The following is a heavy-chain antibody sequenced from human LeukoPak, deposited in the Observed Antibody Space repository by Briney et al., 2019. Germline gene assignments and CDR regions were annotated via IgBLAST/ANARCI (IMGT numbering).Heavy chain of an antibody. J-gene: IGHJ4*02. CDR1: GFTFSSYA. CDR3: AEPGYSYGWATW. CDR2: ISGSGGST. V-gene: IGHV3-23*01. Sequence: GGSLRLSCAASGFTFSSYAMSWVRQAPGKGLEWVSAISGSGGSTYYADSVKGRFTIFRDNSKNTLYLQMNSLRAEDTAVYYCAEPGYSYGWATWWGQGTLVTVSS. D-gene: IGHD5-18*01.